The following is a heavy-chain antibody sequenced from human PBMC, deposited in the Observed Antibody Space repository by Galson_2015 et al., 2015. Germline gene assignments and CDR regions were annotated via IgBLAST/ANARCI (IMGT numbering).Heavy chain of an antibody. CDR3: ARLITAAGRLDWFDP. J-gene: IGHJ5*02. CDR1: GDSISSYY. CDR2: GYHSGYT. V-gene: IGHV4-59*01. D-gene: IGHD6-13*01. Sequence: LSLTCSVSGDSISSYYWNWIRQPPGKGLEWIGYGYHSGYTNYNPSLKSRVTISVDTSKNQFSLKLTSVTAADTAVYYCARLITAAGRLDWFDPWGQGTLVTVSS.